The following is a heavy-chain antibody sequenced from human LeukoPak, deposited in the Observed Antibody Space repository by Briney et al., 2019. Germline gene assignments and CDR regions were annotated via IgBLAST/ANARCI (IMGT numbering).Heavy chain of an antibody. CDR2: ISYDGSNK. CDR1: GFTFSSYA. D-gene: IGHD4-23*01. Sequence: PGGSLRLSCAASGFTFSSYAMHWVRQAPGKGLEWVAVISYDGSNKYYADSVKGRFTISRDNSKNTLYLQMNRLRAEDTSVYYCASLDGGNPLWGQGTLVTVSS. CDR3: ASLDGGNPL. J-gene: IGHJ4*02. V-gene: IGHV3-30-3*01.